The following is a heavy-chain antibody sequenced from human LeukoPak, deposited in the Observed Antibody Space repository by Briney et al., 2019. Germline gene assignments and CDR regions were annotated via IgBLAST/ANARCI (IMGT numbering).Heavy chain of an antibody. CDR1: GFTFDSYA. V-gene: IGHV3-48*01. D-gene: IGHD6-19*01. CDR2: ISSSSSTI. J-gene: IGHJ4*02. Sequence: GGSLRLSCAASGFTFDSYAMNWVRQAPGKGLEWVSYISSSSSTIYYADSVKGRFTISRDNAKNSLYLQMNSLRAEDTAVYYCAREYSSGWYGTHFDYWGQGTLVTVSS. CDR3: AREYSSGWYGTHFDY.